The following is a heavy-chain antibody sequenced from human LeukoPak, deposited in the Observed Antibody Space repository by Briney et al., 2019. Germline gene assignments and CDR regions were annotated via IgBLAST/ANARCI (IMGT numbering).Heavy chain of an antibody. CDR1: GFTFSSYG. D-gene: IGHD2-8*02. CDR3: AKDEFVASDFTGAFDI. Sequence: GGSLRLSCAASGFTFSSYGMHWVRQAPGKGLEWVSGISWNSVTIVYADSVKGRFTISRDNAKNSLYLQMNSLRAEDMALYYCAKDEFVASDFTGAFDIWGQGTMVTVSS. V-gene: IGHV3-9*03. J-gene: IGHJ3*02. CDR2: ISWNSVTI.